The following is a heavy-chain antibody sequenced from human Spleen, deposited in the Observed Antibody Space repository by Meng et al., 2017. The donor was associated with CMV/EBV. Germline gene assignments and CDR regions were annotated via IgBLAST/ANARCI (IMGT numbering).Heavy chain of an antibody. CDR1: GFNFRIYG. V-gene: IGHV3-30*02. J-gene: IGHJ4*02. CDR3: ARDPYTLMVLYFFDY. Sequence: GESLKISCAASGFNFRIYGMHWVRQLPGKGLEWVAFIRYDEKTKYYADSVKGRFTISRDNSKNTVYLQMNSLSAEDTAVYYCARDPYTLMVLYFFDYWGQGTLVTVSS. CDR2: IRYDEKTK. D-gene: IGHD5-18*01.